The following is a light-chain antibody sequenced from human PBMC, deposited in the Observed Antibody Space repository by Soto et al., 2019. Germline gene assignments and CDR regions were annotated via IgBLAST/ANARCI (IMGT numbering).Light chain of an antibody. J-gene: IGKJ4*01. V-gene: IGKV3-15*01. Sequence: EIVRTQSPVTLSVSPGERVTLSCRASQSVSSDLAWYQQKAGQAPRLLIYGASTGATGIPARISGSGSGTEFILTISSLQSEDFAVYYCQQYSKWPLTFGGGTKVDI. CDR2: GAS. CDR3: QQYSKWPLT. CDR1: QSVSSD.